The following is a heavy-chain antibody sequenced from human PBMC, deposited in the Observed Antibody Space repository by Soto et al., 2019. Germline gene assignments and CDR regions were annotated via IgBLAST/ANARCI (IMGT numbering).Heavy chain of an antibody. D-gene: IGHD6-6*01. CDR2: IIPVFGTA. CDR1: GGTFSSYA. CDR3: ARAMGQLSSSSSPGGY. J-gene: IGHJ4*02. V-gene: IGHV1-69*01. Sequence: QVQLVQSGAEVKKPGSSVKVSCKASGGTFSSYAISWVRQAPGQGLVWVGGIIPVFGTANYAQKFQGRVTITADESTSTAYMELSSLRSKDTAVYYCARAMGQLSSSSSPGGYWGQGTLVTVSS.